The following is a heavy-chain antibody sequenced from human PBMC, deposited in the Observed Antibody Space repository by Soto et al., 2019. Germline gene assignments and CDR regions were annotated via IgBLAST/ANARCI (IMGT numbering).Heavy chain of an antibody. Sequence: SVKVSCKSSGGTFSDFTINWVRQAPGQRLEWMGGIIPIFDTANYAEKFRGRVTITADESTSTSFMEVSSLRSEDTAVYYCARNGTQTGYSYGMDVWGKGTMVTVSS. CDR2: IIPIFDTA. V-gene: IGHV1-69*13. CDR1: GGTFSDFT. D-gene: IGHD1-1*01. J-gene: IGHJ6*04. CDR3: ARNGTQTGYSYGMDV.